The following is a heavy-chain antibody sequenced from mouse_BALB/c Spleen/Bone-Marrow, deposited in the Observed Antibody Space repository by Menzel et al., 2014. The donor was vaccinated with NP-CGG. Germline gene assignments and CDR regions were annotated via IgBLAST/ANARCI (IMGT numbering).Heavy chain of an antibody. CDR1: GYTFTDYW. Sequence: VQLQQSGAELVMPGASVKMSCKASGYTFTDYWMHWVKQRPGQGLEWIGAIDTSDSYTSYNQKFKGKATLTVDESSSTAYMQLSSLTSEDSAVYFCAFYYGNYGEYWGQDAPLSVSS. V-gene: IGHV1-69*01. CDR2: IDTSDSYT. J-gene: IGHJ2*01. D-gene: IGHD2-1*01. CDR3: AFYYGNYGEY.